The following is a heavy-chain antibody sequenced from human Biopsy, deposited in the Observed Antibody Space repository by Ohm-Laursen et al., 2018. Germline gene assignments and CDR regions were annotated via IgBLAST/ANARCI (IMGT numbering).Heavy chain of an antibody. Sequence: SLRLSCAASGFYFSSYAMTWVRQAPGKGLEWVSVINTSGGGTHYAVSVKGRFTISRDNSKNTLYLRMNSLRAEDTAVYYCAKPADSYGSEFYFDYWGQGTLVTVSS. V-gene: IGHV3-23*01. CDR1: GFYFSSYA. D-gene: IGHD4-17*01. CDR3: AKPADSYGSEFYFDY. CDR2: INTSGGGT. J-gene: IGHJ4*02.